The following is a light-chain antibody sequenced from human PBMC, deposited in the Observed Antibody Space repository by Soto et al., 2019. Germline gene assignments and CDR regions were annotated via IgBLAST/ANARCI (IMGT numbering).Light chain of an antibody. CDR2: AAY. CDR3: QKGYSTQWT. J-gene: IGKJ1*01. Sequence: IQMTHAPSSLSASVVDRVTITCLASQTISTYLHWYQQKAGEATKLMIYAAYNLQGGVTSRFSGSGSGADFTLTINSLQPEDFATYYCQKGYSTQWTGGKGPRGDIK. V-gene: IGKV1-39*01. CDR1: QTISTY.